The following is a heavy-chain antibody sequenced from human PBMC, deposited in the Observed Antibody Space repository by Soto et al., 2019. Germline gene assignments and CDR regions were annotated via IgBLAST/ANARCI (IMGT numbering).Heavy chain of an antibody. J-gene: IGHJ4*02. Sequence: GGSLRLSCAASGFTFSSYAMSWVRQAPGKGLEWVSAISGSGGSTYYADSVEGRFTISRDNSKNTLYLQMNSLRAEDTAVYYCANYRAMDDGEPFDYWGQGTLVTVSS. CDR2: ISGSGGST. CDR1: GFTFSSYA. D-gene: IGHD3-10*01. CDR3: ANYRAMDDGEPFDY. V-gene: IGHV3-23*01.